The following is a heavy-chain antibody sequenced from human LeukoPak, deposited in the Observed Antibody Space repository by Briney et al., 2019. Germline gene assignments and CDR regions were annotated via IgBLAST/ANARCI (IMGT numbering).Heavy chain of an antibody. J-gene: IGHJ1*01. Sequence: PSETLSLTCAVYGGSFSGYYWSWIRQPPGKGLEWIGEINHSGSTNYNPSLRSRVTISVDTSKNQFSLKLSSVTAVDTAVYYCARAYRGNSQYFQHWGQGTLVTVSS. CDR3: ARAYRGNSQYFQH. D-gene: IGHD4-23*01. V-gene: IGHV4-34*01. CDR2: INHSGST. CDR1: GGSFSGYY.